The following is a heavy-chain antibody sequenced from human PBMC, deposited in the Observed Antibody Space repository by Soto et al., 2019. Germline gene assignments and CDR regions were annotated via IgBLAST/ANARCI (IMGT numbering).Heavy chain of an antibody. CDR3: ARVPDR. J-gene: IGHJ5*02. Sequence: SETLSLTCTVSGGSTNSYSWSWIRQPPGKGLEWIGYIYHSGSTYYNPSLKSRVTISVDRSKNQFSLKLSSVTAADTAVYYCARVPDRWGQGTLVTVSS. CDR1: GGSTNSYS. D-gene: IGHD2-2*01. V-gene: IGHV4-30-2*01. CDR2: IYHSGST.